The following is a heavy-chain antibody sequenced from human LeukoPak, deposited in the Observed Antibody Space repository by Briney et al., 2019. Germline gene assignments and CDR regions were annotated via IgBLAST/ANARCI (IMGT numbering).Heavy chain of an antibody. J-gene: IGHJ5*02. CDR2: MNPNSGNT. CDR3: ARGLDYDILTGSSFDP. D-gene: IGHD3-9*01. CDR1: GYTFTSYD. V-gene: IGHV1-8*01. Sequence: GASVKVSCKASGYTFTSYDINWVRQATRQGLEWMGWMNPNSGNTGYAQKFQGRVTMTRNTSISTAYMELSSLRSEDTAVYYCARGLDYDILTGSSFDPWGQGTLVTVSS.